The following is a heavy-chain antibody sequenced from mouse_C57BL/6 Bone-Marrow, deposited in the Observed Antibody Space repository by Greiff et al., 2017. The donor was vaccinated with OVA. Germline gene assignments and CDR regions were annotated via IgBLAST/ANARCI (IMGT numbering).Heavy chain of an antibody. CDR2: ISSGGSYT. CDR3: ARHYYGNYFYYAMDY. J-gene: IGHJ4*01. Sequence: EVQLVESGGDLVKPGGSLKLSCAASGFTFSSYGMSWVRQTPDKRLEWVATISSGGSYTYYPDSVKGRFTISRDNAKNTLYLQMSGLKSEDTAMYYCARHYYGNYFYYAMDYWGQGTSVTVSS. V-gene: IGHV5-6*01. D-gene: IGHD2-1*01. CDR1: GFTFSSYG.